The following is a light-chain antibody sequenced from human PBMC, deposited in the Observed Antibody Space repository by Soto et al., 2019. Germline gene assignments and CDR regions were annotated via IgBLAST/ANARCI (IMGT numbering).Light chain of an antibody. CDR2: GAS. J-gene: IGKJ1*01. CDR3: HRYGSSTSK. V-gene: IGKV3-20*01. CDR1: QSVSSNY. Sequence: EIVLTQFPGTLSLSPGERATLSCRASQSVSSNYLAWYQQKPGQAPSLLIYGASTRATGVPDRFSGSGSGADFTLTISRLEPEDFAVYYCHRYGSSTSKFGQGTKVEIK.